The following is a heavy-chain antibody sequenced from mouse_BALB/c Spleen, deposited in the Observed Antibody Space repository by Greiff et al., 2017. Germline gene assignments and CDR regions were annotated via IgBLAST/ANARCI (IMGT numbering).Heavy chain of an antibody. CDR2: ISSGSSTI. V-gene: IGHV5-17*02. CDR3: ARPWDVRFYYAMDY. CDR1: GFTFSSFG. Sequence: EVQGVESGGGLVQPGGSRKLSCAASGFTFSSFGMHWVRQAPEKGLEWVAYISSGSSTIYYADTVKGRFTISRDNPKNTLFLQMTSLRSEDTAMYYCARPWDVRFYYAMDYWGQGTSVTVSS. D-gene: IGHD4-1*01. J-gene: IGHJ4*01.